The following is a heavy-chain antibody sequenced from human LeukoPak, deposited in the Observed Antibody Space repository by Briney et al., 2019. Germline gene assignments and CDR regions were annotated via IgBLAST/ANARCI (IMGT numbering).Heavy chain of an antibody. CDR3: ARDPVITMVRGAMGNFDY. D-gene: IGHD3-10*01. V-gene: IGHV1-46*01. CDR1: GYTFTSYG. J-gene: IGHJ4*02. Sequence: GASVKVSCKASGYTFTSYGISWVRQAPGQGLEWMGIINPSGGSTSYAQKFQGRVTMTRDTSTSTVYMELSSLRSEDTAVYYCARDPVITMVRGAMGNFDYWGQGTLVTVSS. CDR2: INPSGGST.